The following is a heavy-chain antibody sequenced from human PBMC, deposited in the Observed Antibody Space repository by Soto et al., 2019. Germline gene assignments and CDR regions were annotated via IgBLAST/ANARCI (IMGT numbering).Heavy chain of an antibody. CDR3: ARDFYPLAYYFDY. J-gene: IGHJ4*02. V-gene: IGHV1-18*04. CDR1: CYTFINHG. CDR2: ISGHDGKT. Sequence: ASGKVCCKASCYTFINHGISWVRQAPGQGLEWVGWISGHDGKTKYARSLQGRVTMTTDTSTSTAYMELRSLTSDDTAVYYCARDFYPLAYYFDYWGQGTLVTVSS.